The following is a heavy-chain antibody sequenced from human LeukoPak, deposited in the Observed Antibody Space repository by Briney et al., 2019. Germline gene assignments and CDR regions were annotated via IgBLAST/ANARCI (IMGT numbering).Heavy chain of an antibody. J-gene: IGHJ4*02. CDR3: ARDVRRNNSSHIDC. V-gene: IGHV1-2*02. Sequence: ASVKVSCKASGYTFTGYFMHWVRQAPGQGPEWMGWINPNSGGTNYAQKFQGRVTMTRDTSINTTYMELSRLKSDDTAVYYCARDVRRNNSSHIDCWGQRALVTVSS. D-gene: IGHD6-13*01. CDR2: INPNSGGT. CDR1: GYTFTGYF.